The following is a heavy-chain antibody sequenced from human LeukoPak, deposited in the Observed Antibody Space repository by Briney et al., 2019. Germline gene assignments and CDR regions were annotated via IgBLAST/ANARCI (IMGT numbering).Heavy chain of an antibody. Sequence: GGSLRLSCAASGFTFSSYSMNWVRQAPGKGLEWVSYISSSSSTIYYADSVKGRFTISRDNAKNSLYLQMNSLRDEDTAVYYCARDLYDFWSGSTYYYYYGMDVWGQGTTVTVSS. CDR2: ISSSSSTI. J-gene: IGHJ6*02. V-gene: IGHV3-48*02. D-gene: IGHD3-3*01. CDR1: GFTFSSYS. CDR3: ARDLYDFWSGSTYYYYYGMDV.